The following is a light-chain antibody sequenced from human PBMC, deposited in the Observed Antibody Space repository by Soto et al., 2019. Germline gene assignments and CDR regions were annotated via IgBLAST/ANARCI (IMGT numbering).Light chain of an antibody. CDR1: SGHSTYD. CDR3: QTWGSGIWV. Sequence: QSVLTQSPSASASLGASVKLTCTLSSGHSTYDVAWHQQQPQKGPRFLMKLSGDGSHTMGDGIPDRFSGSSSGAERYLIISSLQSEDEADYFCQTWGSGIWVFGGGTKLTVL. J-gene: IGLJ3*02. V-gene: IGLV4-69*01. CDR2: LSGDGSH.